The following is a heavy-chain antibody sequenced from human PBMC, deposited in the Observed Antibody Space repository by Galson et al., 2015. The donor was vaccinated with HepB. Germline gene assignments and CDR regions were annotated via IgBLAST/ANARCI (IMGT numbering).Heavy chain of an antibody. J-gene: IGHJ4*02. D-gene: IGHD3-9*01. CDR2: IIPILGIA. V-gene: IGHV1-69*02. CDR1: GGTFSSYT. Sequence: SVKVSCKASGGTFSSYTISWVRQAPGQGLEWMGRIIPILGIANYAQKFQGRVTITADKSTSTAYMELSSLRSEDTAVYYCARAPLRDDILTGYHYWGQGTLVTVSS. CDR3: ARAPLRDDILTGYHY.